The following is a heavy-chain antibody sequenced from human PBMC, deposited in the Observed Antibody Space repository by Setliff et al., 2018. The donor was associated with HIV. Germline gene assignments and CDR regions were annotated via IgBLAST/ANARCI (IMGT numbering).Heavy chain of an antibody. J-gene: IGHJ4*02. D-gene: IGHD3-10*01. V-gene: IGHV1-69*05. CDR2: IVPILNTG. CDR3: ARAGGLRMDRGVVSDY. Sequence: ASVKVSCKASGGTFRSHEISWVRQAPGQGLEWMGGIVPILNTGNYAPKFQGRLTMTRNTSISTAYMELSGLISEDAAVYYCARAGGLRMDRGVVSDYWGQGTLVTVSS. CDR1: GGTFRSHE.